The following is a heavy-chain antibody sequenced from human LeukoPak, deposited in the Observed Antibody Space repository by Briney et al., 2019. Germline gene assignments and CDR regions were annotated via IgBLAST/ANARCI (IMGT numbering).Heavy chain of an antibody. Sequence: GESLKISCKGSGYSFTSYWIGWVRQMPGKGLEWMGIIYPGDSDTRYSPSFQGQVTISADKSISTAYLQWSSLKASDTAMYYCARQLPSMVRGVARFDPWGQGTLVTVSS. V-gene: IGHV5-51*01. CDR2: IYPGDSDT. J-gene: IGHJ5*02. CDR3: ARQLPSMVRGVARFDP. CDR1: GYSFTSYW. D-gene: IGHD3-10*01.